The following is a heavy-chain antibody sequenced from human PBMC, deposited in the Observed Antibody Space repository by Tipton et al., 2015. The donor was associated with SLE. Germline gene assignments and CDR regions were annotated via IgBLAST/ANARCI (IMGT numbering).Heavy chain of an antibody. V-gene: IGHV4-34*01. Sequence: LRLSCAVYGGSFSGYYWSWIRQPPGKGLEWIGESHQSGTTNYHPPFKSRVTISVDTSKNQFSLRLSSVTAADTAVYYCARTNLQESLVDWYFDLWGRGTLVTVSS. CDR2: SHQSGTT. J-gene: IGHJ2*01. CDR3: ARTNLQESLVDWYFDL. CDR1: GGSFSGYY. D-gene: IGHD5-24*01.